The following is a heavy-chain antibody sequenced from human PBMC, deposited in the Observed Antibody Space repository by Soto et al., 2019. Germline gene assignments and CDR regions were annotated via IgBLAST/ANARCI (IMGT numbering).Heavy chain of an antibody. CDR2: MSYDGSNY. CDR3: AKDISEGYSHGLDH. Sequence: QVQLVESGGGVVQPGRSLRLSCAASGFTFSSYGMHWVRQAPGKGLEWVAVMSYDGSNYYYADSVKGRFTXXRXNXXYTLYLQMNSLRAEDTAVYYCAKDISEGYSHGLDHWGQGTLVTVSS. CDR1: GFTFSSYG. J-gene: IGHJ4*02. D-gene: IGHD5-18*01. V-gene: IGHV3-30*18.